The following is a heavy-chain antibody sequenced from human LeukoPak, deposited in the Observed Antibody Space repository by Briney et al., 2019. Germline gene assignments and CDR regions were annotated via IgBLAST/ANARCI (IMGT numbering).Heavy chain of an antibody. J-gene: IGHJ4*02. CDR2: ISGGGGST. CDR1: GFTFSSYA. Sequence: HPGGSLRLSCAASGFTFSSYAMSWVRQAPGKGLEWVSAISGGGGSTYYADSVKGRFTISRDNSKNTLYLQMNSLRAEDTAVYYCAKVLVGATTNWDFDYWGQGTLVTVSS. CDR3: AKVLVGATTNWDFDY. D-gene: IGHD1-26*01. V-gene: IGHV3-23*01.